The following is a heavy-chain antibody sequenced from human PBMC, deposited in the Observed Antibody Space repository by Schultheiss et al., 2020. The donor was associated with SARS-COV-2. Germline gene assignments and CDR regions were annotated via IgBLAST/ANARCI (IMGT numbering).Heavy chain of an antibody. CDR2: ISSSGRP. V-gene: IGHV4-59*08. Sequence: SETLSLTCTVSGGSISSYYWSWIRQPPGKGLEWSGYISSSGRPTSPPSLHRRVTISVDTSNNHLSLKLISVTSSYTAVYYCARGGRLWFGQGWFDPWGQGTLVPVSS. CDR1: GGSISSYY. CDR3: ARGGRLWFGQGWFDP. J-gene: IGHJ5*02. D-gene: IGHD3-10*01.